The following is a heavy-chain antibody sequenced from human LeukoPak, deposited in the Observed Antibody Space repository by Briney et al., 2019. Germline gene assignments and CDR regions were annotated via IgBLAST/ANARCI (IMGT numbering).Heavy chain of an antibody. CDR1: EYTFIDYN. D-gene: IGHD4-17*01. CDR3: TRIYGDDDAFDI. J-gene: IGHJ3*02. Sequence: ASVKVSCKPSEYTFIDYNIHWVRQAPGQGLEWVGWINPNSGGTNYAQKFQDRVTLTRDTSISTAYMELTRLRSDDTAVYYCTRIYGDDDAFDIWGQGTMVTVSS. V-gene: IGHV1-2*02. CDR2: INPNSGGT.